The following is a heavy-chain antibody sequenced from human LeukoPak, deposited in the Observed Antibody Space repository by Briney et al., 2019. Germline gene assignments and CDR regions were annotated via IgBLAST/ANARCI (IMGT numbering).Heavy chain of an antibody. CDR2: ISRGGST. CDR3: ARIPDY. Sequence: GGSLRFSCAASGFTVSSNNINWFGQAQGKGLEWVSVISRGGSTYYADSVKGRFTISRDNSNNTVYLQMSSLRAEDTAVFYCARIPDYWGQGTLVTVSS. J-gene: IGHJ4*02. CDR1: GFTVSSNN. V-gene: IGHV3-66*01.